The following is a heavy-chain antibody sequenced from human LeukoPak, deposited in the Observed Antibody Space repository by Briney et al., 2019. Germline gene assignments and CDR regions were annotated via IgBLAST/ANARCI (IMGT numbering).Heavy chain of an antibody. Sequence: SETLSLTCTVSGGSISTSNYYWGWIRQPPGKGLEWIGSVYYRGNTYYNPSLKSRVTTSVDTSKNQFSLKVSSMTAADTAVYYCARGDWKYGDFDRWGQGTLVTVSS. CDR3: ARGDWKYGDFDR. CDR1: GGSISTSNYY. J-gene: IGHJ4*02. D-gene: IGHD1-7*01. CDR2: VYYRGNT. V-gene: IGHV4-39*07.